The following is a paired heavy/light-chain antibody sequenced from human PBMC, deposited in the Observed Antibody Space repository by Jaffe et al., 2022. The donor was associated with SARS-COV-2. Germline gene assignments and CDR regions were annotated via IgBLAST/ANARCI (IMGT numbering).Heavy chain of an antibody. CDR1: GGSIRSTNW. CDR3: ARVGRLIAAAGIDY. Sequence: QVQLQESGPGLVKPSGTLSLTCAVSGGSIRSTNWWSWVRQPPGKGLEWIGEIYHSGSTNYNPSLKSRVTISVDESKNEFSLKLSSVTAADTAVYYCARVGRLIAAAGIDYWGQGTLVTVSS. CDR2: IYHSGST. J-gene: IGHJ4*02. D-gene: IGHD6-13*01. V-gene: IGHV4-4*02.
Light chain of an antibody. V-gene: IGKV2-28*01. J-gene: IGKJ1*01. CDR1: QSLLHSNGYNY. Sequence: DIVMTQSPLSLPVTPGEPASISCTSSQSLLHSNGYNYLDWYLQKPGQSPQLLIYLGSNRASGVPDRFSGSGSGTDFTLKISRVEAEDVGVYYCMQALQTPRTFGQGTKVEIK. CDR2: LGS. CDR3: MQALQTPRT.